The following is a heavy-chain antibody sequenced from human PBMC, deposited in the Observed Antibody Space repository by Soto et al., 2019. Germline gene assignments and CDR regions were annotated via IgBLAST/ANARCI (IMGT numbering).Heavy chain of an antibody. V-gene: IGHV3-7*01. CDR2: IKHDRSEL. CDR3: ATYSGYVLPMDV. CDR1: GFALSNYW. Sequence: EVQLVESAGGLVRPGGSLRLSCAASGFALSNYWMTWVRQAPAKGLEWVASIKHDRSELYYVDSVKGRFTISRDDAKNSVSLEMDSLSAEDTAVYYCATYSGYVLPMDVWGKGTMVTVSS. D-gene: IGHD5-12*01. J-gene: IGHJ6*03.